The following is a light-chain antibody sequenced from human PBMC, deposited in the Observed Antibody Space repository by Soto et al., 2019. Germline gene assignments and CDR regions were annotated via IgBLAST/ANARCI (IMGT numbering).Light chain of an antibody. V-gene: IGLV2-14*01. J-gene: IGLJ1*01. CDR2: EVS. CDR3: SSYTSSSTLEV. CDR1: SSDVGGYNY. Sequence: QSALTQPASVSGSPGQSITISCTGTSSDVGGYNYVSWYQQHPGKAPKLMIYEVSNRPAGVSNRFSGSKSGNTASLTISGLQAEDEADYYCSSYTSSSTLEVFGTGTKVTV.